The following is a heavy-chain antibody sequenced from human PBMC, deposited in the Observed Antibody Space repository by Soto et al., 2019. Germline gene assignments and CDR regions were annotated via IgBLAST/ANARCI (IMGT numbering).Heavy chain of an antibody. D-gene: IGHD3-3*01. CDR3: ASLIPYYDFWSGSADV. Sequence: VQLVESGGGLVQPGGSLRLSCAASGFTFSSYSMNWVRQAPGKGLEWVSYISSSSSTIYYADSVKGRFTISRDNAKNSLYLQMNSLRAEDTAVYYCASLIPYYDFWSGSADVWGKGTTVTVSS. CDR1: GFTFSSYS. CDR2: ISSSSSTI. V-gene: IGHV3-48*01. J-gene: IGHJ6*04.